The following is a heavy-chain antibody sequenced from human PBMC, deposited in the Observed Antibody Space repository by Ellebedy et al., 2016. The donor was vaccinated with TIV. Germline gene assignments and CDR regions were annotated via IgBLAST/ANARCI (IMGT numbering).Heavy chain of an antibody. D-gene: IGHD5-12*01. Sequence: GGSLRLSXAASGFTFSSYAMHWVRQAPGKGLEWVAVISYDGSNKYYADSVKGRFTISRDNSKNTLYLQMNSLRAEDTAVYYCARGGYSRPDYWGQGALVTVSS. CDR1: GFTFSSYA. CDR2: ISYDGSNK. J-gene: IGHJ4*02. CDR3: ARGGYSRPDY. V-gene: IGHV3-30-3*01.